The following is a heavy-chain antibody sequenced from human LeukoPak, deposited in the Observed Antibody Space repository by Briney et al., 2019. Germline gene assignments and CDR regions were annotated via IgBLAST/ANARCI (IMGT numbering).Heavy chain of an antibody. D-gene: IGHD2-21*02. V-gene: IGHV3-20*04. CDR2: INWNGGSK. CDR3: VIFPDVVVTDGYLQH. CDR1: GFTFDDYG. J-gene: IGHJ1*01. Sequence: GGSLRLSCAASGFTFDDYGMSWVRQPPGKGLEWVSGINWNGGSKGYADSVKGRFTISRYNAKNSLYLQMNSLRAEDTALYYCVIFPDVVVTDGYLQHWGQGTLVTVSS.